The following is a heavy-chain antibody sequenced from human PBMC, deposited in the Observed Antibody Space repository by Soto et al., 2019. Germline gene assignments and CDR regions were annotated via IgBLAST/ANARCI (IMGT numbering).Heavy chain of an antibody. CDR2: IYYSGST. J-gene: IGHJ5*02. V-gene: IGHV4-59*01. Sequence: SETLSLTCTVSGGSISSYYWSWIRQPPGKGLEWIGYIYYSGSTNYNPSLKSRVTISVDTSKNQFSLKLSSVTAADTAVYYCARVKIAVAGTDNRGFDPWGQGTLVTVSS. D-gene: IGHD6-19*01. CDR3: ARVKIAVAGTDNRGFDP. CDR1: GGSISSYY.